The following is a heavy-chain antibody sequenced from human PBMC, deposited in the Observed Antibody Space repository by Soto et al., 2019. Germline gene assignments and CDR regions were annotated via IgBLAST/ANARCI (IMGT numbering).Heavy chain of an antibody. D-gene: IGHD2-2*01. V-gene: IGHV3-15*01. CDR3: TTESPNCSSTSCYLLGYYYYYMDV. CDR1: GFTFSNAW. J-gene: IGHJ6*03. CDR2: IKSKTDGGTT. Sequence: GGSLRLSCAASGFTFSNAWMSWVRQAPGKGLEWVGRIKSKTDGGTTDYAAPVKGRFTISRDDSKNTLYLQMNSLKTEDTAVYYCTTESPNCSSTSCYLLGYYYYYMDVWGKGTTVTVSS.